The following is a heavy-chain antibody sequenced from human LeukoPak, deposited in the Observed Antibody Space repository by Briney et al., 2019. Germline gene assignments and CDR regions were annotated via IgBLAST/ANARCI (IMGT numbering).Heavy chain of an antibody. V-gene: IGHV3-23*01. D-gene: IGHD6-19*01. J-gene: IGHJ4*02. CDR1: GFTFSSYA. CDR3: AKDLVKYSSGWRLDY. CDR2: ISGSGGST. Sequence: GGSLRLSCAASGFTFSSYAMSWVRQAPGKGLEWVSAISGSGGSTYYADSVKGRFTISRDNSKNTLYLQMNSLRAEDTAVYYYAKDLVKYSSGWRLDYWGQGTLVTVSS.